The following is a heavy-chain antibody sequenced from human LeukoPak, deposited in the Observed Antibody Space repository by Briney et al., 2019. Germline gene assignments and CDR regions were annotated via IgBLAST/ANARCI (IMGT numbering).Heavy chain of an antibody. CDR2: INHSGST. V-gene: IGHV4-34*01. CDR3: ARDWGSHYYGSGSYGGVGWFDP. D-gene: IGHD3-10*01. Sequence: SSETLSLTCAVYGGSFSGYYWSWIRQPPGKGLEWIGEINHSGSTNYNPSLKSRVTISVDTSKNQFSLKLSSVTAADTAVYYCARDWGSHYYGSGSYGGVGWFDPWGQGTLVTVSS. CDR1: GGSFSGYY. J-gene: IGHJ5*02.